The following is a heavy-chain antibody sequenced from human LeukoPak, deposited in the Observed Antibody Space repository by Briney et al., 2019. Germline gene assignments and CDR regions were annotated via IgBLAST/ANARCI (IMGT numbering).Heavy chain of an antibody. V-gene: IGHV4-59*01. CDR1: GGSISSYY. J-gene: IGHJ3*02. CDR2: IYYSGST. D-gene: IGHD3-10*01. CDR3: ARSDYHNSGSHTVFDAFDI. Sequence: SETLSLTCTVSGGSISSYYWSWIRQPPGKGLEWIGYIYYSGSTNYNPSLKSRVTISVDKSKNQFSLKLSFVTAADTAMYYCARSDYHNSGSHTVFDAFDIWGQGTRVTVSS.